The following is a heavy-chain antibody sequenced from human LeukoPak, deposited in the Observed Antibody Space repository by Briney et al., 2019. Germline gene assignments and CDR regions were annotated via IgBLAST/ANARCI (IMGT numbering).Heavy chain of an antibody. CDR1: GGSFSGYY. D-gene: IGHD3-10*01. CDR2: INHSGST. V-gene: IGHV4-34*01. Sequence: KPSETLSLTCAVYGGSFSGYYWSWLRQPPGEGLEWIGEINHSGSTNYNPSLKSRVTISVDTSKNQFSLKLSSGTAADTAVYYCARGRGAGYGLGSYSWIRSNWFHPWGQGTLVTVSS. J-gene: IGHJ5*02. CDR3: ARGRGAGYGLGSYSWIRSNWFHP.